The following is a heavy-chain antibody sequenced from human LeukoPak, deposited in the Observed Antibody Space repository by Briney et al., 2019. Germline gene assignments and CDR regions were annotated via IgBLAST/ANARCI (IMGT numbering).Heavy chain of an antibody. Sequence: SETLSLTCTVSGGSVSSGGYYWSWIRQPPGKGLEWIGYIYYSGSTNYNPSLKSRVTISVDTSKNQFSLKLSSVTAADTAVYYCARAKRSGSGYSSGSYYWGQGTLVTVSS. CDR1: GGSVSSGGYY. D-gene: IGHD6-19*01. CDR2: IYYSGST. V-gene: IGHV4-61*08. J-gene: IGHJ4*02. CDR3: ARAKRSGSGYSSGSYY.